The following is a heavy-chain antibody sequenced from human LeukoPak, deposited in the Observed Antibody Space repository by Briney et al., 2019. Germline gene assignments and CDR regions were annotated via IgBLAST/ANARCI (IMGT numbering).Heavy chain of an antibody. CDR2: IGTNGITQ. J-gene: IGHJ2*01. V-gene: IGHV3-30*18. D-gene: IGHD1-1*01. CDR1: GFTFSNYG. CDR3: AKEFGHDSWYLDL. Sequence: GGSLRLSCAASGFTFSNYGMHWVRQAPGKGLEWVAVIGTNGITQHYADSVEGRFTVSRDNSKNILYLQMDSLRVEDTAVYYCAKEFGHDSWYLDLWGRGTLASVSS.